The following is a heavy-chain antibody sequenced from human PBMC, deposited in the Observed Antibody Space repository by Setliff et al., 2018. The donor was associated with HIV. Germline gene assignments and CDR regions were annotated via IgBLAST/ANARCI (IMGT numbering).Heavy chain of an antibody. J-gene: IGHJ5*02. D-gene: IGHD6-13*01. CDR2: IDASANT. CDR1: GSSISSNYY. Sequence: SETLSLTCTVSGSSISSNYYWAWIRQAPGKGLEWIGCIDASANTYYIPSLKSRATISIDTSKNQLSLKLRSVTAADTAVYYCARIGSGWSVGWFDPWGQGTQVTVSS. CDR3: ARIGSGWSVGWFDP. V-gene: IGHV4-38-2*02.